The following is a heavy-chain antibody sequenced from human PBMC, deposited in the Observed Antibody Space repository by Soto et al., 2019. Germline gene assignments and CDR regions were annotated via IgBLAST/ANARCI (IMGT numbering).Heavy chain of an antibody. CDR1: GFTFSSYA. J-gene: IGHJ4*02. Sequence: GSLRLSCAASGFTFSSYAMSWVRQAPGKGLEWVSAISGSGGSTYYADSVKGRFTISRDNSKNTLYLQMNSLRAEDTAVYYCAKSLTRYSPSPSPLDYWGQGTLVTVSS. CDR3: AKSLTRYSPSPSPLDY. CDR2: ISGSGGST. V-gene: IGHV3-23*01. D-gene: IGHD2-15*01.